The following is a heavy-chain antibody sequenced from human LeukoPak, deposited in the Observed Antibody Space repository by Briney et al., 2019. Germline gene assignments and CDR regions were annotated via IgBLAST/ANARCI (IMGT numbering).Heavy chain of an antibody. Sequence: ASVKVSCKASGYAFITYYIYWVRQAPGQGLECVGIINPSGGGTNYAQKFQDRVTVTTDMSTTTVYMELSSLTSEDTAVYYCAKGAGGFSYYNWFDPWGQGTLVTVSS. J-gene: IGHJ5*02. CDR1: GYAFITYY. D-gene: IGHD5-18*01. CDR3: AKGAGGFSYYNWFDP. V-gene: IGHV1-46*01. CDR2: INPSGGGT.